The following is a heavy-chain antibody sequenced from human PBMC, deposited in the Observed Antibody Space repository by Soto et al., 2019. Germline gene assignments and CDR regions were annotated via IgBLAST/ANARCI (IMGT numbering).Heavy chain of an antibody. V-gene: IGHV4-39*02. J-gene: IGHJ4*02. CDR2: IYYSGST. Sequence: SETLSLTCTVSGGSISSSSYYWGWIRQPPGKGLEWIGSIYYSGSTYYNPSLKSRVTISVDTSKNQFSLKLSSVTAADTAVYYCARDKGSRITIFGVANPFDYWGQGTLVTVSS. CDR1: GGSISSSSYY. CDR3: ARDKGSRITIFGVANPFDY. D-gene: IGHD3-3*01.